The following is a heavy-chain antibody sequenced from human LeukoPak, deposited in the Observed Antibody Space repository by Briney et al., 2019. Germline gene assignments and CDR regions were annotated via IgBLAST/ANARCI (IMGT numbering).Heavy chain of an antibody. Sequence: GASVKVSCKASGYTFTSYDINWVRQATGQGLEWMGWMNPNSGNTGYAQKFQGRVTMTRNTSISTAYMELSSLRSEDTAVYYCARLRYGDYGFDYWGQGTLVTVSS. J-gene: IGHJ4*02. CDR2: MNPNSGNT. CDR1: GYTFTSYD. D-gene: IGHD4-17*01. CDR3: ARLRYGDYGFDY. V-gene: IGHV1-8*01.